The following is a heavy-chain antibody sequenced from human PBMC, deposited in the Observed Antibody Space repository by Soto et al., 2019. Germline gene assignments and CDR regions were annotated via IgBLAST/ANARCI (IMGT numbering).Heavy chain of an antibody. J-gene: IGHJ4*02. CDR3: ARGRITMVRGDPDY. CDR1: GFTFSSYS. CDR2: ISSSSSTI. Sequence: VGSLRLSCAASGFTFSSYSMNWVRQAPGKGLEWVSYISSSSSTIYYADSVKGRFTISRDNAKNSLYLQMNSLRDEDTAVYYCARGRITMVRGDPDYWGQGTMVTVYS. V-gene: IGHV3-48*02. D-gene: IGHD3-10*01.